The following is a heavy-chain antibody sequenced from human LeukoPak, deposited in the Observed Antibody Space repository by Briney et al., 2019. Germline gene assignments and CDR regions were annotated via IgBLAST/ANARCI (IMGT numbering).Heavy chain of an antibody. CDR2: IYHSGST. V-gene: IGHV4-4*02. Sequence: SGTLSLTCAVSGGSISNSNWWSWVRQPPGKGLEWIGEIYHSGSTNYNPSLKSRVTMSVDKSKNQFSLKLSSVTAADTAVYYCAKLSSSWTDYYYGVDVWGQGTTVTVSS. CDR3: AKLSSSWTDYYYGVDV. J-gene: IGHJ6*02. CDR1: GGSISNSNW. D-gene: IGHD6-13*01.